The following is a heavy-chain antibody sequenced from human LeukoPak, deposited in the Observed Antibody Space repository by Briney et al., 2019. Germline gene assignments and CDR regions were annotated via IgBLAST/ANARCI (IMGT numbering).Heavy chain of an antibody. J-gene: IGHJ3*02. Sequence: ASVKVSCKASGYTFTGHYMHWVRQAPGQGLEWMGWINPNSGGTNYAQKFQGRVTMTRDTSISTAYMELSRLRSDDTAVYYCARSNSGSYSIWPSDAFDIWGQGTMVTVSS. V-gene: IGHV1-2*02. CDR3: ARSNSGSYSIWPSDAFDI. D-gene: IGHD1-26*01. CDR1: GYTFTGHY. CDR2: INPNSGGT.